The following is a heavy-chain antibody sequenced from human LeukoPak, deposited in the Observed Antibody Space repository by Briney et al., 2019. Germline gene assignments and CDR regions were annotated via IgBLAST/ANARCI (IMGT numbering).Heavy chain of an antibody. V-gene: IGHV3-30*02. CDR3: ARDLYDFWSGYKGHDAFDI. J-gene: IGHJ3*02. CDR2: IRYDGSNK. CDR1: GFTFSSYG. Sequence: GGSLRLSCAASGFTFSSYGMHWVRQAPGKGLEWVAFIRYDGSNKYYADSVKGRFTISRDNAKNSLYLQMNSLRAEDTAVYYCARDLYDFWSGYKGHDAFDIWGQGTMVTVSS. D-gene: IGHD3-3*01.